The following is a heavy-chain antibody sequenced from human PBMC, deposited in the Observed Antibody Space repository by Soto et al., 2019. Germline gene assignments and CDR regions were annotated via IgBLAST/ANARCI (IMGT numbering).Heavy chain of an antibody. CDR3: LGAGEAATG. CDR1: GFTFSNYW. J-gene: IGHJ4*02. Sequence: EVQLVESGGGLVQPGGSLRLSCAASGFTFSNYWMNWVRQAPGKGLEWVANIKEDGSQQYYVESVKGRFTISRDNAKNSVFLQMNSLRVEDTAVYYCLGAGEAATGRGQGTLVTVSS. D-gene: IGHD2-15*01. CDR2: IKEDGSQQ. V-gene: IGHV3-7*01.